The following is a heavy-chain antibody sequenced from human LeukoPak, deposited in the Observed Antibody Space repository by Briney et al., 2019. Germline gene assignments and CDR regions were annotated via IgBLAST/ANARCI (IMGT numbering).Heavy chain of an antibody. CDR2: ISYDGSNK. D-gene: IGHD1-7*01. CDR3: ATREKNWNYENWFDP. J-gene: IGHJ5*02. CDR1: GFTFSSYA. V-gene: IGHV3-30-3*01. Sequence: GGSLRLSCAASGFTFSSYAMHWVRQAPGKGLEWVAVISYDGSNKYYADSVKGRFTISRDNSKNTLYLQMNSLRSEDTAVYYCATREKNWNYENWFDPWGQGTLVTVSS.